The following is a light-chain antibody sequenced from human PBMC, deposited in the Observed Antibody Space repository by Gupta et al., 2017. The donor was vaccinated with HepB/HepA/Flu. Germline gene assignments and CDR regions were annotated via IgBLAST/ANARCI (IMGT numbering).Light chain of an antibody. V-gene: IGKV1-8*01. J-gene: IGKJ4*01. CDR2: SAS. CDR1: QSVYNY. CDR3: QQDYDYPLT. Sequence: AIRMTQSPSSFSASTGDTVTITCRASQSVYNYLAWFQQNPGKAPKLLIYSASTLQSGVPSRFSGSGSGTDFTLTISDLQSEDFATFYCQQDYDYPLTFGGGTKVEVK.